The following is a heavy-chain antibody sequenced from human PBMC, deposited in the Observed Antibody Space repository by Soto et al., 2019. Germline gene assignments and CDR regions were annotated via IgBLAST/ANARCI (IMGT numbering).Heavy chain of an antibody. CDR1: GYSFTDYH. J-gene: IGHJ6*02. Sequence: ASVKVSCKAAGYSFTDYHIHWVRQAPGQGLEWLGRINPKSGGTSTAQKFQGWVTMTTDTSISTASMELTRLTSDDTAIYYCARGDSTDCSNGVCSFFYNHDMDVWGQGTTVTVSS. CDR3: ARGDSTDCSNGVCSFFYNHDMDV. D-gene: IGHD2-8*01. CDR2: INPKSGGT. V-gene: IGHV1-2*04.